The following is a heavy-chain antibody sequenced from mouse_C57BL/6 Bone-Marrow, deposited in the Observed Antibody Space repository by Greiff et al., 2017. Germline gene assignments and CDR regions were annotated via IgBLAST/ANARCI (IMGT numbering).Heavy chain of an antibody. J-gene: IGHJ3*01. CDR2: IDPETGGT. D-gene: IGHD3-2*02. CDR3: TRSGELRLPFAY. Sequence: VQVVESGAELVRPGASVTLSCKASGYTFTDYEMHWVKQTPVHGLEWIGAIDPETGGTAYNQKFKGKAILTAAKSSSTAYMELRSLTSEDSAVYYCTRSGELRLPFAYWGQGTLVTVSA. V-gene: IGHV1-15*01. CDR1: GYTFTDYE.